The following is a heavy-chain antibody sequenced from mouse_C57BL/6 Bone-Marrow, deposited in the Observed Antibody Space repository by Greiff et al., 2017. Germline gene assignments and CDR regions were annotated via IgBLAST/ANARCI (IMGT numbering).Heavy chain of an antibody. D-gene: IGHD2-3*01. CDR1: GFTFSSYA. V-gene: IGHV5-4*03. Sequence: VKLVESGGGLVKPGGSLKLSCAASGFTFSSYAMSWVRPTPEKRLEWVATISDGGSYTFYPDNVKGRFTISRDNDKNNLDLRMIHLESEDTDMYYCARNRADGYYLMDYWGQGTSVTVSS. J-gene: IGHJ4*01. CDR2: ISDGGSYT. CDR3: ARNRADGYYLMDY.